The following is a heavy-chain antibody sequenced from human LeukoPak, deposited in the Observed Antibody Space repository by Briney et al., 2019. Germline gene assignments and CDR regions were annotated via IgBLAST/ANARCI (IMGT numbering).Heavy chain of an antibody. CDR2: INPNIGGT. CDR1: GYTFTGYY. J-gene: IGHJ6*03. Sequence: ASVKVSCKASGYTFTGYYMHWVRQAPGQGLEWMGWINPNIGGTNYAQKFQGRVTMTRDTSISTAYMELSRLRSDDTAVYYCARVKDRISMVRGVLSPQNYYYYYMDVWGKGTTVTVSS. CDR3: ARVKDRISMVRGVLSPQNYYYYYMDV. V-gene: IGHV1-2*02. D-gene: IGHD3-10*01.